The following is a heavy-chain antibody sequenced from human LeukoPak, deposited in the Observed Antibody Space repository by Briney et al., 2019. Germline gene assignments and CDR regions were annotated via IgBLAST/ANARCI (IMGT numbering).Heavy chain of an antibody. CDR1: GFTFSSYA. Sequence: GGSLRLSCAASGFTFSSYAMSWVRQAPGKGLEWVSAISGSGGSTYYTDSVKGRFTISRDNAKNSLYLQMNSLRAEDTAVYYCARGDDFSGDYWGQGTLVTVSS. CDR3: ARGDDFSGDY. CDR2: ISGSGGST. V-gene: IGHV3-23*01. J-gene: IGHJ4*02. D-gene: IGHD3/OR15-3a*01.